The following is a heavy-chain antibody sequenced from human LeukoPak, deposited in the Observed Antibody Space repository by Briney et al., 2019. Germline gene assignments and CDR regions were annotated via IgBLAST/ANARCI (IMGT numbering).Heavy chain of an antibody. CDR3: ARGYDFWSGYYYYYYYMDV. CDR1: GGSISRYY. Sequence: TSETLSLTCTVSGGSISRYYWSWIRQPPGKGLEWIGYIYYSGSTNYNPSLKSRVTISVDTSKNQFSLKLSSVTAADTAVYYCARGYDFWSGYYYYYYYMDVWGKGTTVTVSS. D-gene: IGHD3-3*01. V-gene: IGHV4-59*01. J-gene: IGHJ6*03. CDR2: IYYSGST.